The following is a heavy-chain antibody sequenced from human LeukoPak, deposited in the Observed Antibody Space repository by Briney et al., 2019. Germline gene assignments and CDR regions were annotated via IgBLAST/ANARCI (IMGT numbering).Heavy chain of an antibody. J-gene: IGHJ4*02. CDR2: ITLSPNGG. V-gene: IGHV3-21*04. CDR3: VRDHLWAFDY. CDR1: GFTFSSYA. D-gene: IGHD3-3*02. Sequence: GGSLRLSCAASGFTFSSYAMSWDRQAPGKGLEWIAFITLSPNGGYYADSVQGRFTISRDNVMNSLSLQMNSLRADDTAVYYCVRDHLWAFDYWGQGALVTVSS.